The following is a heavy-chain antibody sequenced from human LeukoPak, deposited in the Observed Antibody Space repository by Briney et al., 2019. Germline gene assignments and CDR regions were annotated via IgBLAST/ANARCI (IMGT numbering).Heavy chain of an antibody. J-gene: IGHJ4*02. CDR2: IKRETDGGTT. CDR1: GLTFSNAW. Sequence: GGSLRLSCAASGLTFSNAWMGWVRQAPGKGLEWVGLIKRETDGGTTDYAAPVKGRFTISREDSKNTLYLQMNSPRTEDTAVYFCARAWPFYGSGSYSLDYWGQGTLVTVSS. D-gene: IGHD3-10*01. V-gene: IGHV3-15*01. CDR3: ARAWPFYGSGSYSLDY.